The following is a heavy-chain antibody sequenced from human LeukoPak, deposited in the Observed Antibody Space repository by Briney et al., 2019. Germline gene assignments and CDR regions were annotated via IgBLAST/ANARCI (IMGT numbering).Heavy chain of an antibody. CDR1: GFTFDDYG. Sequence: PGGSLRLSCAASGFTFDDYGMSWVRQAPGKGLEWVSGINWNGGSTGYADSVKGRFTISRDNAKNSLYLQMNSLRAEDTALYYCARLRGRSVLDAFDIWGQGTMVTVSS. J-gene: IGHJ3*02. V-gene: IGHV3-20*04. CDR3: ARLRGRSVLDAFDI. CDR2: INWNGGST. D-gene: IGHD3-10*01.